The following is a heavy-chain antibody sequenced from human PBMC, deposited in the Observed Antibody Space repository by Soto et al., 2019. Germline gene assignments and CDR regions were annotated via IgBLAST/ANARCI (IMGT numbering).Heavy chain of an antibody. CDR2: ITFSGNTV. CDR1: GFTFSDSY. J-gene: IGHJ6*02. Sequence: GSLRLSCAASGFTFSDSYMSWIRQAPGKGLEWISYITFSGNTVYYADSVRGRFTISRDNSKNTLYLQMKSLRAEDTAVYYCARDPPATRHGMDVWGQGTTVTVSS. V-gene: IGHV3-11*01. CDR3: ARDPPATRHGMDV.